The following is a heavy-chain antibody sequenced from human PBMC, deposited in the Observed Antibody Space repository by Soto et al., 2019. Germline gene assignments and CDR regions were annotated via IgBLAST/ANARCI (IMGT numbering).Heavy chain of an antibody. Sequence: QVQLVESGGGLVKPGGSLRLSCAASGFSFSDYYMSWIRQAPEKGLEWISYISSSGSTIYYADSVKGRFTVSRDNAKDSLWLQVNSLRAEDTAVYYCARNGYCSRDACSYGVDVWGQGTTVTVSS. CDR1: GFSFSDYY. CDR2: ISSSGSTI. D-gene: IGHD2-15*01. J-gene: IGHJ6*02. V-gene: IGHV3-11*01. CDR3: ARNGYCSRDACSYGVDV.